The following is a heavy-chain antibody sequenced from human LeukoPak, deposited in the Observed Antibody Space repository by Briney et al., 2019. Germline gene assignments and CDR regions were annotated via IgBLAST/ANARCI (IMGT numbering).Heavy chain of an antibody. J-gene: IGHJ4*02. D-gene: IGHD2-8*01. V-gene: IGHV3-7*01. CDR3: ARDPLAYASTFNY. CDR1: GFTFSSYW. Sequence: GGSLRLSCAASGFTFSSYWMSWVRQAPGKGLEWVAYISQDGSEKYYVDSVKGRFTISRDNAENSLYLQMNSLRAEDTAVYYCARDPLAYASTFNYWGRGTLVTVSS. CDR2: ISQDGSEK.